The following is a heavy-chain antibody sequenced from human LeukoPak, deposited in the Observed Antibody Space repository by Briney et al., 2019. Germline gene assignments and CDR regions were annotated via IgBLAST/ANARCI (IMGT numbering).Heavy chain of an antibody. V-gene: IGHV3-21*01. CDR3: ARDGLGMATITSFDY. CDR2: ISSSSSYI. J-gene: IGHJ4*02. CDR1: GFTFSDYY. Sequence: PGGSLRLSCVASGFTFSDYYMSWIRQAPGKGLEWVSSISSSSSYIYYADSVKGRFTISRDNAKNSLYLQMNSLRAEDTAVYYCARDGLGMATITSFDYWGQGTLVTVSS. D-gene: IGHD5-24*01.